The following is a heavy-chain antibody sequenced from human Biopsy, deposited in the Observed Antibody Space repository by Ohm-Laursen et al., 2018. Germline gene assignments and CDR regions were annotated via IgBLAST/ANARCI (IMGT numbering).Heavy chain of an antibody. Sequence: SLRLSCTAPGFPFSTYAMSWVRQTPGKGLEWVSSINGGGDGTFYADSVKGRFSISRDNSKNSLYLQMNSLRAEDTAVYYCARSRGSSGIATIYYYGMDVWGQGTTVTVSS. CDR1: GFPFSTYA. CDR3: ARSRGSSGIATIYYYGMDV. J-gene: IGHJ6*02. CDR2: INGGGDGT. D-gene: IGHD3-10*01. V-gene: IGHV3-23*01.